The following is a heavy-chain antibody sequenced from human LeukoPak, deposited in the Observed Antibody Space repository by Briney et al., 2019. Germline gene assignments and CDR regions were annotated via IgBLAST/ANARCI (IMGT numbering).Heavy chain of an antibody. CDR1: GGTFNSYA. V-gene: IGHV1-69*06. CDR3: AREEMGVGGGNYYYYMDV. D-gene: IGHD5-24*01. Sequence: GASVKVSCQASGGTFNSYAISWVRQAPGQGLEWMGGIIPIFGTTNYARKFRGRLTLTADKSTRTAYMELSRLRSDETAVYYCAREEMGVGGGNYYYYMDVWGKGTTVTVSS. CDR2: IIPIFGTT. J-gene: IGHJ6*03.